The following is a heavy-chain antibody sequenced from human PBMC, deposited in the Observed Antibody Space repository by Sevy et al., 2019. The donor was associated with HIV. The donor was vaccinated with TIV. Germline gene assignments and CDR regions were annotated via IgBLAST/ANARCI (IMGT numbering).Heavy chain of an antibody. J-gene: IGHJ6*02. V-gene: IGHV3-73*01. CDR2: IRSKANSFAT. CDR3: ARHEEPHYYSYYGMDV. CDR1: GFTFSGSA. D-gene: IGHD1-1*01. Sequence: GGSLRLSCAASGFTFSGSAMHWVRQASGKGLEWVGRIRSKANSFATAYAASVTGRFTISRDDSKNTAYLQMNSLKTEDTAVYYCARHEEPHYYSYYGMDVWGQGTTVTVSS.